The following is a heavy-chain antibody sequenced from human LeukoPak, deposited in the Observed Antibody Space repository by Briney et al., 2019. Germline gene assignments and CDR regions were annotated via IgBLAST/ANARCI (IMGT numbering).Heavy chain of an antibody. V-gene: IGHV4-59*01. J-gene: IGHJ4*02. Sequence: SETLSLTCTVSGGSISSYYWSWIRQPPGKGLEWIGYIYYSGSTNYNPSLKSRVTISVDTSKNQFSLKLSSVTAADTALYYCARSRGYFDYWGQGTLVTVSS. CDR2: IYYSGST. D-gene: IGHD6-13*01. CDR1: GGSISSYY. CDR3: ARSRGYFDY.